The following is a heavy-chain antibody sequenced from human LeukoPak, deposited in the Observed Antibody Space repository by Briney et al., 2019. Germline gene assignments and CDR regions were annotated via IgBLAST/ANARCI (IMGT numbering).Heavy chain of an antibody. V-gene: IGHV3-74*03. CDR2: INSDGSST. CDR1: GFTFRRYW. CDR3: ARDFRSAFDI. J-gene: IGHJ3*02. Sequence: GGSLRLSCAASGFTFRRYWMHWVRQVPGKGLVWVSGINSDGSSTTYADSVKGRFTISRDNAKNTLYLQMNSLRAEDTAVYYCARDFRSAFDIWGQGTVVTVSS.